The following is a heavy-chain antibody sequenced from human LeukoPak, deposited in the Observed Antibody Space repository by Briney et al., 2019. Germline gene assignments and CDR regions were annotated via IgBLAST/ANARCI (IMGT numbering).Heavy chain of an antibody. CDR3: ARAPMANYRVGGVDFDP. V-gene: IGHV3-7*01. CDR1: GFTFSSYW. CDR2: IKQDGSEK. J-gene: IGHJ5*02. D-gene: IGHD4-11*01. Sequence: PGGSLRLSCAASGFTFSSYWMSWVRQAPGKGLEWVAKIKQDGSEKYYVDSVKGRFTVSRDNAKNSLYLQMNSLRAEDTAVYYCARAPMANYRVGGVDFDPWGQGTLVTVSS.